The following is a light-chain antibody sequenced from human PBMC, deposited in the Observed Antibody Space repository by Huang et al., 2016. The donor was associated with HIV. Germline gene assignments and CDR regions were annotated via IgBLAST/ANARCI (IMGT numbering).Light chain of an antibody. CDR3: LQYNTYPLT. CDR2: AAS. Sequence: DIQMTQSPSAMSASVGDKVTITCRASQDISNSLAWFQQRPGKVPKRLIFAASSLQSGVPSRFSDSGSGTDFTLTVNSLQPEDFATYYCLQYNTYPLTFGPGTKVD. V-gene: IGKV1-17*03. J-gene: IGKJ3*01. CDR1: QDISNS.